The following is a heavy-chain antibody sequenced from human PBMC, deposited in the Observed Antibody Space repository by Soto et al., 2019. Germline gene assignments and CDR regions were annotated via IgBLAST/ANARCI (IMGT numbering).Heavy chain of an antibody. V-gene: IGHV1-8*01. Sequence: QAQLVQSGAEVKKPGASVKVSCKASGYTFTSFDINWVRQAPGQGLEWMGWMNPATGNTGYAQKFQGRVTMTRNTSINTAYMELSSLRSEDTAVYFCARGGDTSTWYDLDYWGQGALVTVSS. CDR3: ARGGDTSTWYDLDY. D-gene: IGHD6-13*01. J-gene: IGHJ4*02. CDR2: MNPATGNT. CDR1: GYTFTSFD.